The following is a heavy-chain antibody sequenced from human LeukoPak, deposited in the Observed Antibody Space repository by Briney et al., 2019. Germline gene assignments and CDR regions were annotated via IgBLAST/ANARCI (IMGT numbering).Heavy chain of an antibody. CDR1: GGSISSYS. CDR3: AGHHLLNTVDF. D-gene: IGHD2-8*02. CDR2: ISDIGSI. J-gene: IGHJ4*02. Sequence: PSETLSLTCTVSGGSISSYSWSWVRQPPGKGLEWIAYISDIGSINYNPSLKSRVTISLDTSKNHFSLKLCSVPAADTAVYYCAGHHLLNTVDFWGQGTLVTVSS. V-gene: IGHV4-59*08.